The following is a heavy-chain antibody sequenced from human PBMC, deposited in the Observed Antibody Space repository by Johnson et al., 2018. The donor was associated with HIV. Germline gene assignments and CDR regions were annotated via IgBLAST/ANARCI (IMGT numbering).Heavy chain of an antibody. J-gene: IGHJ3*01. CDR1: GLSFSHFD. Sequence: VQVVEWGGGVVQPGGSLRLACAASGLSFSHFDMHWVRQAPGKGLEWVAVILYDGSEEYYADSVKGRFTVSRDNSNNNLHLQMDALRPEDTAIFYCAKGSYFQSSGYYFGHAIDVWGHGTMVAVSS. V-gene: IGHV3-30*02. CDR3: AKGSYFQSSGYYFGHAIDV. D-gene: IGHD3-22*01. CDR2: ILYDGSEE.